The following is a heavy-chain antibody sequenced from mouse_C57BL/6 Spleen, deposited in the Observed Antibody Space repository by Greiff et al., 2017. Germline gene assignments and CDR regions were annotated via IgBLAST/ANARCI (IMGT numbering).Heavy chain of an antibody. CDR2: ISSGSSTI. J-gene: IGHJ3*01. Sequence: EVQLVESGGGLVKPGGSLKLFCAASGFTFSDYGMHWVRQAPEKGLEWVAYISSGSSTIYYADTVKGRFTISRDNAKNTLLLQMTSLRSADTAMYYCARPEGGGYEARFTDWGQETLVNVSA. V-gene: IGHV5-17*01. CDR1: GFTFSDYG. D-gene: IGHD1-1*02. CDR3: ARPEGGGYEARFTD.